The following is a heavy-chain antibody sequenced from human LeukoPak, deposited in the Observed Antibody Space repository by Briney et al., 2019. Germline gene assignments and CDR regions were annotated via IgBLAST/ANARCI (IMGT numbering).Heavy chain of an antibody. CDR2: IYHSGST. V-gene: IGHV4-4*02. CDR3: ARYASNSGNYRSYYFDY. CDR1: GVSISSSNW. Sequence: SETLSLTCAVSGVSISSSNWWSWVRQPPGKGLEWIGEIYHSGSTNHNPSLKSRVTISVDKSKNQFSLKLSSVTAADTAVYYCARYASNSGNYRSYYFDYWGQGTLVTVSS. J-gene: IGHJ4*02. D-gene: IGHD1-26*01.